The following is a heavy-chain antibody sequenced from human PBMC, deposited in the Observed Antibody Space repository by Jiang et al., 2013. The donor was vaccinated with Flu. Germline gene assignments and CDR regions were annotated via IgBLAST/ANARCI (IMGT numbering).Heavy chain of an antibody. CDR1: GFTFSSYA. V-gene: IGHV3-23*01. J-gene: IGHJ4*02. D-gene: IGHD3-22*01. CDR3: AKGPLSYYDSSGFYYFDY. Sequence: QPGGSLRLSCAASGFTFSSYAMSWVRQAPGKGLDGSQLLGGSGGSTYYADSVKGRFTISRDNSKNTPYLQMNSLRAEDTAVYYCAKGPLSYYDSSGFYYFDYWGQGTLVTVSS. CDR2: LGGSGGST.